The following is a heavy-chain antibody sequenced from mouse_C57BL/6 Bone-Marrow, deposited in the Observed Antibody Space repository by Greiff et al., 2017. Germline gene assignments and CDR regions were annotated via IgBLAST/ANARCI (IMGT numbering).Heavy chain of an antibody. CDR1: GFNIQDYY. V-gene: IGHV14-2*01. CDR3: AYYDGSSYVAY. D-gene: IGHD1-1*01. J-gene: IGHJ3*01. Sequence: EVQLQQSGAELVKPGASVKLSCTASGFNIQDYYMHWVKQRTEQSLEWIGRIDPEDGDTKYAPKLQGKATITADTSSNTAYLQLSSLTVEDTAVYYCAYYDGSSYVAYWGQVTLVTVSA. CDR2: IDPEDGDT.